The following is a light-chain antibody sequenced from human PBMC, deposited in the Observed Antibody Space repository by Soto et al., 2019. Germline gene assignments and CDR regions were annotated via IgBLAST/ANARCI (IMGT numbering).Light chain of an antibody. CDR3: QQGHNWPLT. CDR2: GAS. CDR1: QSINSE. V-gene: IGKV3-15*01. J-gene: IGKJ2*01. Sequence: EIVMTQSPATLSLSPGEIAALSCRASQSINSELAWYQQKPGQPPRLLIYGASTRATGVPARFTGSESGSEFTLTISGLQSEDFAVYYCQQGHNWPLTFGEGTRVEI.